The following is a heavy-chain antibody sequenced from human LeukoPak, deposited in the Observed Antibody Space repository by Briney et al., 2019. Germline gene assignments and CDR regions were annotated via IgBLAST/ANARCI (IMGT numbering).Heavy chain of an antibody. V-gene: IGHV3-21*01. CDR3: ARDRALDSGSFPTNFDY. J-gene: IGHJ4*02. Sequence: PGGSLRLSCAASGFTFSSYSMNWVRQAPGKGLEWVSSISSSSSYIYYADSVKGRFTISRDNAKNSLYLQMNSLRAEDTAVYYCARDRALDSGSFPTNFDYWGQGTLVTVSS. CDR2: ISSSSSYI. D-gene: IGHD1-26*01. CDR1: GFTFSSYS.